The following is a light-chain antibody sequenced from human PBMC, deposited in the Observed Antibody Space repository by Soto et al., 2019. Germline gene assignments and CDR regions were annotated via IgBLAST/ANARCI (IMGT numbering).Light chain of an antibody. CDR2: EVS. CDR3: SLYTSENAYV. V-gene: IGLV2-18*01. J-gene: IGLJ1*01. CDR1: STDFVSYNR. Sequence: QSALTQPPSVSGSPGQSVTISCTGTSTDFVSYNRVSWYQQPPGTAPKLMIYEVSKRPSGVPERFSGSKSGNTASLTISGLQAADEADYYCSLYTSENAYVFGTGTKLTVL.